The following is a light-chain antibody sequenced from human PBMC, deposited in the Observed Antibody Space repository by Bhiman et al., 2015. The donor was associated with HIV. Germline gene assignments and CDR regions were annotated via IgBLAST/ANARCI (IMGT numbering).Light chain of an antibody. CDR3: QAWDSSPVA. V-gene: IGLV3-25*02. J-gene: IGLJ2*01. CDR1: ALPKQY. Sequence: SYELTQPPSVSVSPGQTARITCSGDALPKQYAYWYQQKPGQAPVLVIYKDSERPSGIPERFSGSNSGNTATLTIRGTQAMDEADYYCQAWDSSPVAFGGGTKLTVL. CDR2: KDS.